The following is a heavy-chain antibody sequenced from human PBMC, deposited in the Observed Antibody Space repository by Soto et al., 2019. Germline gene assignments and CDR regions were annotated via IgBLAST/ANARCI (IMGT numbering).Heavy chain of an antibody. CDR2: IYYSGST. Sequence: SETLSLTCTVSGGSISSGGYYWSWIRQHPGKGLEWIGYIYYSGSTYYNPSLKSRVTISVDTSKNQFSLKLSSVTAADTAVYYCARGRYDYGDSDNWFDPWGQGTLVTVSS. V-gene: IGHV4-31*03. CDR3: ARGRYDYGDSDNWFDP. J-gene: IGHJ5*02. CDR1: GGSISSGGYY. D-gene: IGHD4-17*01.